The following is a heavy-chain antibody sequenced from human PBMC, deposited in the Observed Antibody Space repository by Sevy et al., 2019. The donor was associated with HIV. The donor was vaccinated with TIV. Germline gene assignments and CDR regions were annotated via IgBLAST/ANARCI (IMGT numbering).Heavy chain of an antibody. CDR2: INSHGTIT. J-gene: IGHJ6*02. CDR1: GFTFSSHW. D-gene: IGHD3-3*01. V-gene: IGHV3-74*01. Sequence: GGSLRLSCAASGFTFSSHWMFWVRQAPGKGLVWVSHINSHGTITNYADSVKGRFTISRDNAKNTVYRQINSLRAEDTAVYYCARGQVLRCLEWPTYGMDVWGQGTTVTVSS. CDR3: ARGQVLRCLEWPTYGMDV.